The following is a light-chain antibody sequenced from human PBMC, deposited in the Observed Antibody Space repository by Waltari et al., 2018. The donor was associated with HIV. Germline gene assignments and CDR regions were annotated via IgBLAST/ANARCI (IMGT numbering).Light chain of an antibody. CDR1: SSDVGGYNY. CDR2: EVS. V-gene: IGLV2-14*01. J-gene: IGLJ1*01. Sequence: QSALTQPASVSGSPGQSITISCTGTSSDVGGYNYVSWYQQHPGKAPKLMIYEVSNRPSGVSNRFSGSTCGNTASLTISGLQAVDEADYYCSSYTSSSTPYVFGTGTKVTVL. CDR3: SSYTSSSTPYV.